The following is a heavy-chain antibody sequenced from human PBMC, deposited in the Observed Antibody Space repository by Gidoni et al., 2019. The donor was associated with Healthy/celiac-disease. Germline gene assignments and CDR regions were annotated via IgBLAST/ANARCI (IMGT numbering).Heavy chain of an antibody. Sequence: STNYNPSLKSRVTISVDKSKNQFSLKLSSVTAADTAVYYCARAVAGTYFDYWGQGTLVTVSS. V-gene: IGHV4-4*02. CDR2: ST. CDR3: ARAVAGTYFDY. J-gene: IGHJ4*02. D-gene: IGHD6-19*01.